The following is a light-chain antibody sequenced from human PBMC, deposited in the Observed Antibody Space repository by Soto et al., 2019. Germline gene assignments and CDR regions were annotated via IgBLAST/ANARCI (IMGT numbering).Light chain of an antibody. J-gene: IGKJ5*01. CDR1: QSVSSN. Sequence: EIVMTQSPATLSVSPGERATLSCRAIQSVSSNLAWHQQKPGQAPRILMYDASTRATGIPARFSGSGFGTDFTLTISSLEPEDFAVYYCQPRGNWPPSITFGQGTRLEIK. CDR2: DAS. CDR3: QPRGNWPPSIT. V-gene: IGKV3-11*01.